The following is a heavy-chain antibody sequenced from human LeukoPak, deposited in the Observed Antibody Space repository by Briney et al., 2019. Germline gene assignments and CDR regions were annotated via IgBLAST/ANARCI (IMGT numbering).Heavy chain of an antibody. J-gene: IGHJ4*02. Sequence: GRSLRLSCAASGFTFSSYGMHWVRQAPGKGLEWVAVIWYDGSNKYYADSVKGRFTISRDNSKNTLYLQMNSLRAEDTAVYYCARGKTSRGLAVPAESYYFDYWGQGTLVTVSS. V-gene: IGHV3-33*01. CDR1: GFTFSSYG. CDR2: IWYDGSNK. CDR3: ARGKTSRGLAVPAESYYFDY. D-gene: IGHD2-2*01.